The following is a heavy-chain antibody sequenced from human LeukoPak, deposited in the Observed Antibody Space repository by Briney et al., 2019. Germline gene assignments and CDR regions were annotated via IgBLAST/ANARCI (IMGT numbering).Heavy chain of an antibody. CDR1: GGSISSYY. CDR2: IYTSGST. V-gene: IGHV4-4*07. CDR3: ASLRSVGIRYYYYMDV. D-gene: IGHD1-14*01. J-gene: IGHJ6*03. Sequence: SETLSLTCTVSGGSISSYYWSWIRQPAGKGLEWIGRIYTSGSTNYNPSLKSRVTMSVDTSKNQFSLKLSSVTAADTAVYYCASLRSVGIRYYYYMDVWGKGTTVTVSS.